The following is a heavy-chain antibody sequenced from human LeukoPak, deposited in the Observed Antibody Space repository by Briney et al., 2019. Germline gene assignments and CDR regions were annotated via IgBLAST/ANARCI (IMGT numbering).Heavy chain of an antibody. CDR2: IGSTGSAI. D-gene: IGHD3-10*01. CDR3: ARDRGGDAFDI. Sequence: PGGSLRLSCAASGFIFSKYSMDWVRQAPGKGLEWISYIGSTGSAIHYADSVKGRFTISRDNAQNSVYLQMNSLRAEDTAVYDCARDRGGDAFDIWGQGTMVTVSS. CDR1: GFIFSKYS. V-gene: IGHV3-48*01. J-gene: IGHJ3*02.